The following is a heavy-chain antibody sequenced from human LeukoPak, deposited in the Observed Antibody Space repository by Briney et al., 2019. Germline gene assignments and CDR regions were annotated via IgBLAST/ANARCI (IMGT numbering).Heavy chain of an antibody. D-gene: IGHD2-15*01. Sequence: GGSLRLSCAASGFTVSTNSMSWVRQAPGKGLEWVSVIYSGGTTYYADSVKDRFSISRDNSKNTLYLQMNSLRAEDTAVYYCARDRTRYCSGGSCYSSYGMDVWGQGTTVTVSS. V-gene: IGHV3-66*01. CDR1: GFTVSTNS. CDR2: IYSGGTT. J-gene: IGHJ6*02. CDR3: ARDRTRYCSGGSCYSSYGMDV.